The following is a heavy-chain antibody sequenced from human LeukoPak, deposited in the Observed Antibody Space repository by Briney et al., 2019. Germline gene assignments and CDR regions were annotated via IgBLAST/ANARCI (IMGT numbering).Heavy chain of an antibody. CDR2: IYSGGST. CDR3: ARDTVTTFRFRDYYYYGMDV. CDR1: GFIVSTNY. J-gene: IGHJ6*02. Sequence: GGSLRLSCAASGFIVSTNYMNWVRQAPGKGLEWVSVIYSGGSTYYADSVKGRFTISRDNSKNTLYLQMNSLRAEDTALYYCARDTVTTFRFRDYYYYGMDVWGQGTTVTVSS. D-gene: IGHD4-17*01. V-gene: IGHV3-53*01.